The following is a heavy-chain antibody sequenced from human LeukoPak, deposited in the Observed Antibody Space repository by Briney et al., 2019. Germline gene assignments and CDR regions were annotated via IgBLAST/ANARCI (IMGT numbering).Heavy chain of an antibody. CDR3: ARHYSSSSSTNYYYYGMDV. CDR2: IYYSGGT. V-gene: IGHV4-59*08. D-gene: IGHD6-6*01. CDR1: GGSISSYY. J-gene: IGHJ6*02. Sequence: SETLSLTCTVSGGSISSYYWSWIRQPPGKGLEWIGYIYYSGGTNYNPSLKSRVTISVDTSKNQFSLKLSSVTAADTAVYYCARHYSSSSSTNYYYYGMDVWGQGTTVTVSS.